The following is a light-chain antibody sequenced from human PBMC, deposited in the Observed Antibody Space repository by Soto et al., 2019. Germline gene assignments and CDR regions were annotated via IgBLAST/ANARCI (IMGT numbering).Light chain of an antibody. V-gene: IGKV3-15*01. J-gene: IGKJ5*01. Sequence: EIVLTQSPATLSLSPGEGATLSCRASQNIRTKLAWYQQKPGQAPRLLISGASTRATGIPVRFSGSGSGTEFTLTINSLQSEDSAVYYCQQHNQWPITFGQGTRLEIK. CDR2: GAS. CDR1: QNIRTK. CDR3: QQHNQWPIT.